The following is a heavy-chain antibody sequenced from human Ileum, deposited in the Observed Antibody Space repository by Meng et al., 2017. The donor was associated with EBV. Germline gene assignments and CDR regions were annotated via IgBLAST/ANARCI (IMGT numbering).Heavy chain of an antibody. D-gene: IGHD6-19*01. V-gene: IGHV4-4*02. CDR2: IYHSGST. Sequence: AQLKGSGLDLLKTLGTLSLSFAVSGGSISSSNWWSWVRQPPGKGLEWIGEIYHSGSTNYNPSLKSRVTISVDKSKNQFSLNLSSVTAADTAVYYCARVGQWLPIDYWGQGTLVTVSS. CDR1: GGSISSSNW. J-gene: IGHJ4*02. CDR3: ARVGQWLPIDY.